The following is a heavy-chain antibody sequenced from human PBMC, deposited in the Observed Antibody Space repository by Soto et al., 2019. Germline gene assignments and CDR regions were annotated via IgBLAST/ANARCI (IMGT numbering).Heavy chain of an antibody. CDR3: ARGLVDTATDYFDY. CDR2: MYTTGST. D-gene: IGHD5-18*01. Sequence: PSETLSLTCTVSGDSISSYYWNWIRQPAGKGLEWIGRMYTTGSTNYNPSLKSRVTMSVDTSKNQFSLKLSSVTAADTAVYYCARGLVDTATDYFDYWGQGTLVTVS. V-gene: IGHV4-4*07. CDR1: GDSISSYY. J-gene: IGHJ4*02.